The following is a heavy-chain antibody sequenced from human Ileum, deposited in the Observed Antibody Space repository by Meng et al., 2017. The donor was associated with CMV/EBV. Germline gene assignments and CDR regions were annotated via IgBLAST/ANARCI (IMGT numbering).Heavy chain of an antibody. V-gene: IGHV3-7*01. D-gene: IGHD1-26*01. CDR2: IKPDGGER. J-gene: IGHJ4*02. CDR1: EFTFSDYW. Sequence: GESLKISCAASEFTFSDYWMTWVRQAPGKGLEWVSNIKPDGGERYYVDSVKGRFIISRDNAPNSLYLQMNSLRAEDTAVYYCARERTTEGATSYFDSWGQGTLVTVSS. CDR3: ARERTTEGATSYFDS.